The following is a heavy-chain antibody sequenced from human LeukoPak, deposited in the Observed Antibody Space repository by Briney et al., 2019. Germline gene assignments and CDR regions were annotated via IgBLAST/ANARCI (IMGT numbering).Heavy chain of an antibody. J-gene: IGHJ4*02. D-gene: IGHD5-18*01. V-gene: IGHV3-30*18. CDR1: GFTFSSYG. Sequence: QPGRSLRLSCAASGFTFSSYGMHWVRQAPGKGLEWVAVISYDGSNKYYADSVKGRFTISRDNSKNTLYLQMNSLRAEDTAVYYCAKEGQLGYYFDYWGQGTLVTVS. CDR3: AKEGQLGYYFDY. CDR2: ISYDGSNK.